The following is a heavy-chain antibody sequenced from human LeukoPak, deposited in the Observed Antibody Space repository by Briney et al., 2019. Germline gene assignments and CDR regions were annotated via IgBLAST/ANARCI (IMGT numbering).Heavy chain of an antibody. V-gene: IGHV4-39*01. CDR1: GGSINSRSYY. Sequence: SETLSLTCTVSGGSINSRSYYWGWIRQPQGKGLEWIGSVYYGGTTYYNPSLKSRVTISEDTSKNQFSLKLSSVTAADTAVYYCARRATTVTTGYYYYYMDVWGKGTTVTVSS. CDR3: ARRATTVTTGYYYYYMDV. J-gene: IGHJ6*03. D-gene: IGHD4-17*01. CDR2: VYYGGTT.